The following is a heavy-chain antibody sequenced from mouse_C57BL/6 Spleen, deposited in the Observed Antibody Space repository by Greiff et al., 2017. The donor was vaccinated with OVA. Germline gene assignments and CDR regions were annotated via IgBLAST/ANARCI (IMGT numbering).Heavy chain of an antibody. J-gene: IGHJ2*01. Sequence: VQLQQSGPELVKPGASVKISCKASGYSFTSYYIHWVKQRPGQGLEWIGWIYPGSGNTKYNEKFKGKATLTADTSSSTAYMQLSSLTSEDSAVYYCARGITTVVDYYFDYWGQGTTLTVSS. CDR3: ARGITTVVDYYFDY. CDR1: GYSFTSYY. V-gene: IGHV1-66*01. CDR2: IYPGSGNT. D-gene: IGHD1-1*01.